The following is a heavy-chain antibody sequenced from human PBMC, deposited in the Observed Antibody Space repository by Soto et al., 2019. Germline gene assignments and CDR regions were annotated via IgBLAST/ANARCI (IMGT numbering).Heavy chain of an antibody. CDR1: GGTFSSYA. CDR2: IIPIFGTA. V-gene: IGHV1-69*01. Sequence: QVQLVQSGAEVKKPGSSVKVSCKASGGTFSSYAISWVRQAPGQGLEWMGGIIPIFGTANYTQKFQGRVTITADESTSTAYMELSSLRSEDTAVYYCARVYSYGRFWDYYFDYWGQGTLVTVSS. J-gene: IGHJ4*02. CDR3: ARVYSYGRFWDYYFDY. D-gene: IGHD5-18*01.